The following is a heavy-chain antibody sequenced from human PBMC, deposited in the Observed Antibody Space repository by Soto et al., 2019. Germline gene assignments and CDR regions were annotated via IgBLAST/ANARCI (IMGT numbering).Heavy chain of an antibody. V-gene: IGHV4-59*01. D-gene: IGHD6-19*01. CDR1: GGSISSYY. Sequence: QVQLQESGPGLVKPSKTLSLTCTVSGGSISSYYWSWIRQPPGKGLEWIGYIYYSGSTNYNPSLKSRVTISVDTSKNQFSLKLSSVTAADTAVYYCARVRGWYGGWFDPWGQGTLVTVSS. J-gene: IGHJ5*02. CDR3: ARVRGWYGGWFDP. CDR2: IYYSGST.